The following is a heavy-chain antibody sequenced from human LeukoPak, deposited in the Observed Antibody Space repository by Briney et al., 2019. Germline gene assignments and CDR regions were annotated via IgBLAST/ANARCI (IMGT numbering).Heavy chain of an antibody. CDR1: GFTFSSYA. V-gene: IGHV3-23*01. CDR3: AQATRGSLTSWYGEYYFDY. J-gene: IGHJ4*02. CDR2: ISGSGGST. Sequence: GRSLRLSCAASGFTFSSYAMSWVRQAPGKGLEWVSAISGSGGSTHYADSVKGRFTISRDNSKNTLYLQMNSLRAEDTAVYYCAQATRGSLTSWYGEYYFDYWGQGTLVTVSS. D-gene: IGHD6-13*01.